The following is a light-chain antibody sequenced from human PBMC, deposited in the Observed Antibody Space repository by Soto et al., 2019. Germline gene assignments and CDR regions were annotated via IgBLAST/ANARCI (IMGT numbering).Light chain of an antibody. V-gene: IGLV1-44*01. Sequence: QSVLTQPPSASGTPGQRVTIPCSGSSSNIGSHTVNWYQQLPGTAPKLLVYSSNQRPSGVPDRSSGSKSGTSASLAISGLQSEDEADYYCAAWDGSLNGVVFGGGTKLTVL. CDR3: AAWDGSLNGVV. CDR1: SSNIGSHT. CDR2: SSN. J-gene: IGLJ2*01.